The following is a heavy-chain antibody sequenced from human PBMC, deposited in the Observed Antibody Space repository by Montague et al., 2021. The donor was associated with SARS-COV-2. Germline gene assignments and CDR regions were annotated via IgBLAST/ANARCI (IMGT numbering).Heavy chain of an antibody. CDR1: GGSISSYN. V-gene: IGHV4-59*01. J-gene: IGHJ6*03. CDR2: HNYSGST. CDR3: AGHPPGYRYFYYLDV. D-gene: IGHD1-1*01. Sequence: SETLSLTCTVSGGSISSYNWSWIRHPPGKGLELIGNHNYSGSTNYNPSLKSRVTISVDTSKYQFSLRLNPVTAADTAVYYCAGHPPGYRYFYYLDVWGKGTTVTVSS.